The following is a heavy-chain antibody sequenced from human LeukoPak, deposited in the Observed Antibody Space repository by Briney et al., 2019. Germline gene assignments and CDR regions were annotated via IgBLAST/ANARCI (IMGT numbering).Heavy chain of an antibody. V-gene: IGHV7-4-1*02. CDR3: ARWVAAADP. J-gene: IGHJ5*02. CDR2: INTNTGQP. D-gene: IGHD6-13*01. CDR1: GYRFATYA. Sequence: ASVKVSCKTSGYRFATYAITWVRQAPGQGLEWMGWINTNTGQPAYAQGFTGRFVFSLDTSVTTAYLQIISLKTEDTAVYYCARWVAAADPWGQGTLVTVSS.